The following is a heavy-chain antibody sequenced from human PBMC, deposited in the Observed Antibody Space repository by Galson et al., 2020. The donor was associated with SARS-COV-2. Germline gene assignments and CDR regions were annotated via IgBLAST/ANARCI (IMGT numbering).Heavy chain of an antibody. J-gene: IGHJ2*01. Sequence: ESGPTLVKPTQTLTLTCTVSGFSLRNARMGVSWIRQPPGKALEWLAHIFSNDEKSYSTSLKSRLTISKDTSKSQVVLTMTNMDPVDTATYYCARLYHEGDWYFDLWGRGTLVTGSS. CDR3: ARLYHEGDWYFDL. CDR2: IFSNDEK. V-gene: IGHV2-26*01. D-gene: IGHD1-26*01. CDR1: GFSLRNARMG.